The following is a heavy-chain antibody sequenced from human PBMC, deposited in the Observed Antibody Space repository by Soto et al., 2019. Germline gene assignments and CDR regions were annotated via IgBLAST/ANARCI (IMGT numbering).Heavy chain of an antibody. Sequence: EVQLVESGGGLVQPGRSLRLSCAASGFTFDDYVMHWVRQAPGKGLEWVSGISWNSGSIGYADSVKGRFTISRDNAKNSLYLQMNSLRAEDTALYYCARGRYCSGGSCYSTELNWFDPWGQGTLVTVSS. D-gene: IGHD2-15*01. J-gene: IGHJ5*02. CDR2: ISWNSGSI. CDR1: GFTFDDYV. CDR3: ARGRYCSGGSCYSTELNWFDP. V-gene: IGHV3-9*01.